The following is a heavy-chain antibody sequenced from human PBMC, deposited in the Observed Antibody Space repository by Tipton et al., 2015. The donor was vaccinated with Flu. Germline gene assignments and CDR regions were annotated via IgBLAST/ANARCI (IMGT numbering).Heavy chain of an antibody. D-gene: IGHD3-16*02. V-gene: IGHV4-34*01. Sequence: TLSLTCAVYGGSFSGYYWSWIRQPPGKGLEWIGEINHSGSTNYNPSLKSRVTISVDMSKNQFSLKLSSVTAADTAVYYCARVGEHYDYVWGSYRYFPFDYWGQGTLVTVSS. CDR1: GGSFSGYY. J-gene: IGHJ4*02. CDR3: ARVGEHYDYVWGSYRYFPFDY. CDR2: INHSGST.